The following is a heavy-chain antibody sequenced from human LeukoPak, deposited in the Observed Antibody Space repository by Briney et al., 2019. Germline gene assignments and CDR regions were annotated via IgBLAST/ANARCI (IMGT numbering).Heavy chain of an antibody. CDR3: ARGRKQQLARGDY. Sequence: ASVKVPCKASGYTFTSYDINWVRQATGQGLEWMGWMNPNSGNTGYAQKFQGRVTMARNTSISTAYMELSSLRSEDTAVYYCARGRKQQLARGDYWGQGTLVTVSS. D-gene: IGHD6-13*01. J-gene: IGHJ4*02. V-gene: IGHV1-8*01. CDR2: MNPNSGNT. CDR1: GYTFTSYD.